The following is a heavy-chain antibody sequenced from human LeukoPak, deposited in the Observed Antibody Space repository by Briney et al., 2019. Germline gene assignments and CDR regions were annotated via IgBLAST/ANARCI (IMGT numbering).Heavy chain of an antibody. D-gene: IGHD3-22*01. CDR3: ARGYYDSSGYPSTNNWFDP. CDR2: IYYSGST. J-gene: IGHJ5*02. CDR1: GGSISSGGYY. Sequence: SETLSLTCTVSGGSISSGGYYWSWIRQHPGKGLEWIGYIYYSGSTYYNPSLKSRVTISVDTSKNQFSLKLSSVTAADTAVYYRARGYYDSSGYPSTNNWFDPWGQGTLVTVSS. V-gene: IGHV4-31*03.